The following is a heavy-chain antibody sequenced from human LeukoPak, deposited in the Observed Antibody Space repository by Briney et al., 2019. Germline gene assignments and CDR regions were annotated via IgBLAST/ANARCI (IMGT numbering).Heavy chain of an antibody. CDR2: IYYSGST. CDR3: AGHSGSYPAPFDY. D-gene: IGHD1-26*01. V-gene: IGHV4-59*01. Sequence: SETLSLTCTVSGGSISSYYWSWIRRPPGKGLEWIGYIYYSGSTNYNPSLKSRVTISVDTSKNQFSLKLSSVTAADTAVYYCAGHSGSYPAPFDYWGQGTLVTVSS. CDR1: GGSISSYY. J-gene: IGHJ4*02.